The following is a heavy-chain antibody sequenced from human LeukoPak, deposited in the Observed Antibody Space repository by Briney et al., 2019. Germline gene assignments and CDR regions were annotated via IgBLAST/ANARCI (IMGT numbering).Heavy chain of an antibody. CDR2: IIPIFGTA. CDR3: GRDKLARDPGATWVDY. CDR1: GGTFSSYA. J-gene: IGHJ4*02. V-gene: IGHV1-69*05. D-gene: IGHD1-26*01. Sequence: GASVKVSCKASGGTFSSYAISWVRQAPGQGLEWMGRIIPIFGTANYAQKFQGRVTITTDESTSTAYMELSSLRSEDTAVYYCGRDKLARDPGATWVDYWGQGTLSPSPQ.